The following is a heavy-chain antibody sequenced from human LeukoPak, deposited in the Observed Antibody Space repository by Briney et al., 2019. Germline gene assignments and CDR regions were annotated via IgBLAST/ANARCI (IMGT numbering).Heavy chain of an antibody. Sequence: GGSLRLSCVASGFTLSSFWMSWVRQTPGKGLEWVANIKQDGRERYYVDSVKGRFTISRDNARNSLYLQMNSLRAEDTAVYYCASLPGGKTAALEFDLRRRGTLVTVSS. CDR3: ASLPGGKTAALEFDL. CDR1: GFTLSSFW. D-gene: IGHD6-13*01. V-gene: IGHV3-7*01. CDR2: IKQDGRER. J-gene: IGHJ2*01.